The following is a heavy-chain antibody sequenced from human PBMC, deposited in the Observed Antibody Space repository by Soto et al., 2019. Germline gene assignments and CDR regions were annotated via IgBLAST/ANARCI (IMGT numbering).Heavy chain of an antibody. J-gene: IGHJ4*02. D-gene: IGHD3-10*01. V-gene: IGHV4-59*01. CDR1: GGSISSYY. CDR2: IYYSGST. Sequence: SETLSLTCTVSGGSISSYYWSWIRQPPGKGLEWIGYIYYSGSTNYNPSLKSRVTISVDTSKNQFSLKLSSVTAADTAVYCCARGRVRGVNYFDYWGQGTLVTVSS. CDR3: ARGRVRGVNYFDY.